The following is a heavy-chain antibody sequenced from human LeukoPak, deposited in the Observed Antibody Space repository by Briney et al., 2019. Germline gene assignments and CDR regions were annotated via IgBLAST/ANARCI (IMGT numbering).Heavy chain of an antibody. CDR2: ISGNGGST. V-gene: IGHV3-23*01. CDR3: AEEFLGDGYNRGLLDY. CDR1: GFTFSDYY. J-gene: IGHJ4*02. D-gene: IGHD5-24*01. Sequence: GGSLRPSCAASGFTFSDYYMSWIRQAPGKGLEWVSAISGNGGSTYYADSVKGRFTISRDNSKNTLYLQMNSLRAEDTAVYYCAEEFLGDGYNRGLLDYWGQGTLVTVSS.